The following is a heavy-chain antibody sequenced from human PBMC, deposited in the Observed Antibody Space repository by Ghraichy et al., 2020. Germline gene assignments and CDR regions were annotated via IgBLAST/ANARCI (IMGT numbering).Heavy chain of an antibody. Sequence: LSLTCTVSEFTFDGYPMTWIRQPPGKGLKSVSTLGADGRSTSYADSVKGRFTISRDKSKRTMYLQMNSLRADDTAVYYCAKEGGRLGEGAFDVWGQGTKVTVSS. CDR1: EFTFDGYP. CDR3: AKEGGRLGEGAFDV. D-gene: IGHD1-26*01. CDR2: LGADGRST. V-gene: IGHV3-23*01. J-gene: IGHJ3*01.